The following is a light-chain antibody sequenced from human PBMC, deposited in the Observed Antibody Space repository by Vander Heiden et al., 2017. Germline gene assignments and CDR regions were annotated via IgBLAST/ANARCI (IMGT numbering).Light chain of an antibody. CDR3: LQSDSTPLT. Sequence: PSSLSASVGDRVTITCRASQSISSYLNWYQQKPGKAPKLLIYAASSLQSGVPSRFSGSGSGTDFTLTISSLQPEDFATYYCLQSDSTPLTFGGGTKVEIK. J-gene: IGKJ4*01. V-gene: IGKV1-39*01. CDR1: QSISSY. CDR2: AAS.